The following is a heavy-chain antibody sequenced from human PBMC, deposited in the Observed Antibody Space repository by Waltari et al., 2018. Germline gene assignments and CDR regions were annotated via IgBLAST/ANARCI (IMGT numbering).Heavy chain of an antibody. CDR1: GFTFSSYG. V-gene: IGHV3-33*01. D-gene: IGHD6-19*01. J-gene: IGHJ6*02. CDR3: ARDRQWLENYYYYGMDV. Sequence: QVQLVESGGGVVQPGRSLRLSCAASGFTFSSYGMHWGRQAPGKGLELVAVVWYDGSNKYYVDSVKGRFTISRDNSKNTLYLQMNSLRAEDTAVYYCARDRQWLENYYYYGMDVWGQGTTVTVSS. CDR2: VWYDGSNK.